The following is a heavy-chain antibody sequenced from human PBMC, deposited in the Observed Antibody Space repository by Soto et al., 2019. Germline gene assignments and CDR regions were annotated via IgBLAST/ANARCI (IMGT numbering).Heavy chain of an antibody. CDR2: ISYDGSNK. CDR1: GFTFSSYG. CDR3: AKDPLRFLEWLLYGGMDV. V-gene: IGHV3-30*18. Sequence: GGSLRLSCAASGFTFSSYGMHWVRQASGKGLEWVAVISYDGSNKYYADSVKGRFTISRDNSKNTLYLQMNSLRAEDKAVYYCAKDPLRFLEWLLYGGMDVWGQGT. D-gene: IGHD3-3*01. J-gene: IGHJ6*02.